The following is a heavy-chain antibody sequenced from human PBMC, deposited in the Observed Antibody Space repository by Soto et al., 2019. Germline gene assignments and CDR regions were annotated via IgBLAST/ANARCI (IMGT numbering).Heavy chain of an antibody. CDR2: INLDGSEK. V-gene: IGHV3-7*01. Sequence: GGSLRLSCAASGFTFRSYWMSWVRQAPGKGLEWMADINLDGSEKYYADSVKGRFTISRDNSENTLYLQMNSLRAEDTAVYYCARAPSSSWYAYWGQGTLVTVSS. CDR1: GFTFRSYW. J-gene: IGHJ4*02. D-gene: IGHD6-13*01. CDR3: ARAPSSSWYAY.